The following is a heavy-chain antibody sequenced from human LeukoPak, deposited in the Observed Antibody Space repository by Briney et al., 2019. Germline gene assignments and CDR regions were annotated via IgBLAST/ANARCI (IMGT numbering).Heavy chain of an antibody. D-gene: IGHD6-19*01. Sequence: GGSLRLSCAASGFTFSSYAMSWVRQAPGKGLEWVSAISGSGGSTYYADSVKGRFTISRDNSKNTVYLQMNSLRAEDTAVYYCARDPAGIAVAGNYWGQGTLVTVSS. CDR1: GFTFSSYA. J-gene: IGHJ4*02. V-gene: IGHV3-23*01. CDR2: ISGSGGST. CDR3: ARDPAGIAVAGNY.